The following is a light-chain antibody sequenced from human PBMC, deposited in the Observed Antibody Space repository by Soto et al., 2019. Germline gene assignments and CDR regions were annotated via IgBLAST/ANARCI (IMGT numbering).Light chain of an antibody. CDR3: CSYAGSPYV. Sequence: QSVLTQPRSVSGSPGQSVTISCTGTSSDVGGYNYVSWYQQHPGKAPKLMIYDVSERPSGVPDRFSGSKSGNTASLTISGLQAEDEADYYCCSYAGSPYVFGTGTKVTVL. J-gene: IGLJ1*01. CDR1: SSDVGGYNY. V-gene: IGLV2-11*01. CDR2: DVS.